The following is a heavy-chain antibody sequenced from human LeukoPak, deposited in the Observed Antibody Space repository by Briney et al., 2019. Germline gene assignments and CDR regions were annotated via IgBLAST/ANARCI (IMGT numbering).Heavy chain of an antibody. Sequence: GASVKVSCKASGYTFTSYGISRVRQAPGQGLEWMGWISAYNGNTNYAQKLQGRVTMTTDTSTSTAYMELRSLRSDDTAVYYCARDIPSIAAAGMNGYWRQGTLVTVSS. D-gene: IGHD6-13*01. V-gene: IGHV1-18*01. CDR2: ISAYNGNT. CDR3: ARDIPSIAAAGMNGY. CDR1: GYTFTSYG. J-gene: IGHJ4*02.